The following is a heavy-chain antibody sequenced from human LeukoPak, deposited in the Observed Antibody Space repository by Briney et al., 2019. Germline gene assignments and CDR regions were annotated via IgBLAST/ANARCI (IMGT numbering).Heavy chain of an antibody. Sequence: GASVKVSCKASGYTFTSYGITWVRQAPGLGLEWMGWISGYNGNANYPQKLQGRVTMTTDTFTSTAYMELRSLRSDDTAVYYCARDGLERYCTSTSCSPDYWGQGTLVTVSS. J-gene: IGHJ4*02. CDR3: ARDGLERYCTSTSCSPDY. D-gene: IGHD2-2*01. V-gene: IGHV1-18*01. CDR2: ISGYNGNA. CDR1: GYTFTSYG.